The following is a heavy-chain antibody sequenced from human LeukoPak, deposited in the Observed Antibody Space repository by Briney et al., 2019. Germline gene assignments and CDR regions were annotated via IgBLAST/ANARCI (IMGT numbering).Heavy chain of an antibody. CDR3: ATDFYDST. V-gene: IGHV3-15*07. CDR1: GFTFSNAW. D-gene: IGHD3-22*01. J-gene: IGHJ5*02. Sequence: GGSLRLACATFGFTFSNAWMNWVRQAPGKGLEWVGRIRSNSDGGTIDYAAPVKGRFTLSRDDSKTTLYLQMNSLQTEDTAVYYCATDFYDSTWGQGTLVTVSS. CDR2: IRSNSDGGTI.